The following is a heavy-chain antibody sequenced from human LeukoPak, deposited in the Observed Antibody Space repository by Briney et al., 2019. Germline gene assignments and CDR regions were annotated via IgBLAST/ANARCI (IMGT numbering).Heavy chain of an antibody. CDR1: GGSISSSSYY. CDR2: IHYSGST. D-gene: IGHD1-14*01. V-gene: IGHV4-39*01. Sequence: PSETLSLTCTVSGGSISSSSYYWGWIRQPPGKGLERIGSIHYSGSTYYNPSLKSRITMSVDTSKNQFSLKLGSVTAADTAVFYCARHKTRTRAFDIWGQGTMVTVSS. J-gene: IGHJ3*02. CDR3: ARHKTRTRAFDI.